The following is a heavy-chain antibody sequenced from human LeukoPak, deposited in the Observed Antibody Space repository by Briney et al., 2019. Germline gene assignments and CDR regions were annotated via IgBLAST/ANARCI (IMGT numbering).Heavy chain of an antibody. D-gene: IGHD3-9*01. Sequence: GASVKVSRKASGYTFTGYYMHWVRQAPGQGLEWMGWINPNSGGTNYAQKFQGRVTMTRDTSISTAYMELSRLRSDDTAVYYCARADDILTGYLNYYFDYWGQGTLVTVSS. CDR3: ARADDILTGYLNYYFDY. J-gene: IGHJ4*02. CDR2: INPNSGGT. V-gene: IGHV1-2*02. CDR1: GYTFTGYY.